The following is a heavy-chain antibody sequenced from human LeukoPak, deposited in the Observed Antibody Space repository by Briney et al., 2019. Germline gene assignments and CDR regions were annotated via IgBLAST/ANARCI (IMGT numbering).Heavy chain of an antibody. CDR1: GFTFSSYS. CDR3: ASPGWGSSAIDY. D-gene: IGHD6-6*01. CDR2: ISSSSSYI. J-gene: IGHJ4*02. V-gene: IGHV3-21*01. Sequence: PGGSLRLSCAASGFTFSSYSMNWVRQAPGKGLEWVSSISSSSSYIYYADSVKGRFTISRDNAKNSLYLQMNSLRAEDTAVYYCASPGWGSSAIDYWGQGTLVTVSS.